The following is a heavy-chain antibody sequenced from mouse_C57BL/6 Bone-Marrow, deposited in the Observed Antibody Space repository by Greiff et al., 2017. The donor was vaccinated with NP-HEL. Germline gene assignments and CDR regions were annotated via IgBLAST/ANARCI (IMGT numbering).Heavy chain of an antibody. D-gene: IGHD1-1*01. CDR1: GYTFTSYD. CDR2: IYPRDGST. CDR3: ARPTVVYYYAMDY. J-gene: IGHJ4*01. V-gene: IGHV1-85*01. Sequence: VMLVESGPELVKPGASVKLSCKASGYTFTSYDINWVKQRPGQGLEWIGWIYPRDGSTKYNEKFKGKATLTVDTSSSTAYMELHSLTSEDSAVYFCARPTVVYYYAMDYWGQGTSVTVSS.